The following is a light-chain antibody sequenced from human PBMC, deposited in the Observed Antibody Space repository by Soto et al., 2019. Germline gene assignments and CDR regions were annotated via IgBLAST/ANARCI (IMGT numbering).Light chain of an antibody. CDR1: SSNIGSNY. V-gene: IGLV1-51*02. J-gene: IGLJ1*01. CDR3: GAWDSSLSGEV. CDR2: EHN. Sequence: QAVLTQPPSVSAAPGQMVTISCSGSSSNIGSNYVSWYQQLPGTAPKLLIYEHNKRPSGIPDRFSGSRSGTSATLGITGLQTGDEADYYCGAWDSSLSGEVFGTGTKVTVL.